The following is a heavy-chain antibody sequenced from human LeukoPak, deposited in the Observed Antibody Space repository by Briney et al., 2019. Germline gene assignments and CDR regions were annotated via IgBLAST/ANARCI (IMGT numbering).Heavy chain of an antibody. CDR1: GFTFSSYS. Sequence: GGSLRLSCAASGFTFSSYSMNWVRQAPGKGLEWVSYISSSSSTIFYADSVRGRFTISRDNAKNSLYLQMNSLRVEDTAVYYCARHSGSYYHNWGQGTLVTVSS. CDR2: ISSSSSTI. D-gene: IGHD1-26*01. V-gene: IGHV3-48*04. J-gene: IGHJ4*02. CDR3: ARHSGSYYHN.